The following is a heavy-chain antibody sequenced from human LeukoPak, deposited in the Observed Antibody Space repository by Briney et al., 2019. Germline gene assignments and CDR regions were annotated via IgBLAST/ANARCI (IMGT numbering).Heavy chain of an antibody. D-gene: IGHD5-18*01. CDR1: GFTFSAYS. V-gene: IGHV3-48*01. CDR2: ISSTSVTI. J-gene: IGHJ4*02. CDR3: ARFTAMVALDY. Sequence: GGSLRLSCAASGFTFSAYSMNWVRQAPGKGLEWLSYISSTSVTISYADSLRGRFTISRDNGNNSLFLQMNGLRADDTAVYYCARFTAMVALDYWGQGTLVTVSS.